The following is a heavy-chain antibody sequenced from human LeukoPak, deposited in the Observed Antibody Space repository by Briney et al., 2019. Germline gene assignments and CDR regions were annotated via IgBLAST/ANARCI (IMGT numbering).Heavy chain of an antibody. D-gene: IGHD3-10*01. J-gene: IGHJ5*02. Sequence: APVKVSCKASGGTFSSYAISWVRQAPGQGLEWMGRIIPIFGIANYAQKFQGRVTITADKSTSTAYMELSSLRSEDTAVYYCARDGDYYGSGSYYNEDWFDPWGQGTLVTVSS. CDR2: IIPIFGIA. CDR1: GGTFSSYA. V-gene: IGHV1-69*04. CDR3: ARDGDYYGSGSYYNEDWFDP.